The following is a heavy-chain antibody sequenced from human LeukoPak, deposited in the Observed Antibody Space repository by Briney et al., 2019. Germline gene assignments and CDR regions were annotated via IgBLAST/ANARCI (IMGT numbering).Heavy chain of an antibody. CDR2: ISASNGNT. CDR3: ARIRDGYNDAYDI. Sequence: ASVKVSCKAYGYNFISYGISWVRQAPGQGLEWMGWISASNGNTKYAENVQGRVTMTRDTSTSTVYMELSSLRSEDTAIYYCARIRDGYNDAYDIWGQGTVVTVPS. V-gene: IGHV1-18*04. CDR1: GYNFISYG. D-gene: IGHD5-24*01. J-gene: IGHJ3*02.